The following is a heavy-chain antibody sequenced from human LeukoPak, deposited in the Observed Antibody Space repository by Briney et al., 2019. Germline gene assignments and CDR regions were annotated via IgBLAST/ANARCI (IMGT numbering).Heavy chain of an antibody. J-gene: IGHJ4*02. V-gene: IGHV3-21*01. Sequence: GGSLRLSCAASGFTFSSYSMNWVRQAPGKGLEWVSSISSSSSYIYYADSVKGRFTISRDNAKNSLYLQMNSLRAEDTAVYYCARDSDNSGYKAYWGQGTLVTVSS. CDR2: ISSSSSYI. CDR3: ARDSDNSGYKAY. CDR1: GFTFSSYS. D-gene: IGHD3-22*01.